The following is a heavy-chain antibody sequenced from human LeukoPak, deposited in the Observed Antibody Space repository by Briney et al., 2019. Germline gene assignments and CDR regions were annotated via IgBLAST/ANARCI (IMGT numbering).Heavy chain of an antibody. Sequence: GGSLRLSCGASGFXFSSYSINWVRQAPGKGLEWVSYISSSSSTIYYADSVKGRFTISRDNAKNSLYLQMNSLRDEDTAVYYCARAYSGYDYAFDIWGQGTMVTVSS. J-gene: IGHJ3*02. CDR3: ARAYSGYDYAFDI. D-gene: IGHD5-12*01. CDR1: GFXFSSYS. V-gene: IGHV3-48*02. CDR2: ISSSSSTI.